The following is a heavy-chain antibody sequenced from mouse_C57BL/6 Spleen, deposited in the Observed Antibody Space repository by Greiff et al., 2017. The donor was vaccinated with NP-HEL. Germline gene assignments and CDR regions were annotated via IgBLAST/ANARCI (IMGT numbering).Heavy chain of an antibody. CDR1: GFTFSDYG. V-gene: IGHV5-17*01. D-gene: IGHD1-1*01. Sequence: EVQGVESGGGLVKPGGSLKLSCAASGFTFSDYGMHWVRQAPEKGLEWVAYISSGSSTIYYADTVKGRFTISRDNATNTLFLQMTSLRSEDTATYYCARQYYGSSWYFDVWGTGTTVTVSS. CDR2: ISSGSSTI. J-gene: IGHJ1*03. CDR3: ARQYYGSSWYFDV.